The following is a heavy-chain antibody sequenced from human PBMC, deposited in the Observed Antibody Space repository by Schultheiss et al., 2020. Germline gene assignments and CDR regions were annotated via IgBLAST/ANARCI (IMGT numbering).Heavy chain of an antibody. CDR3: ARPTTVNTNLAFDY. D-gene: IGHD4-17*01. V-gene: IGHV3-30*03. J-gene: IGHJ4*02. Sequence: GESLKIACAASGFTFSSYGMHWVRQAPGKGLEWVAVISYDGSNKYYADSVKGRFTISRDNSKNTLYLQMNSLRAEDTAVYYCARPTTVNTNLAFDYWGQGTLVTVSS. CDR2: ISYDGSNK. CDR1: GFTFSSYG.